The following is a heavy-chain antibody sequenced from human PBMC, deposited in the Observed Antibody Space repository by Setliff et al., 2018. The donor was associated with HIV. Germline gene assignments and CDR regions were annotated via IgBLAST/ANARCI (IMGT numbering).Heavy chain of an antibody. CDR2: ISRSGKT. J-gene: IGHJ4*02. V-gene: IGHV4-4*02. D-gene: IGHD6-13*01. Sequence: SETLSLTCAVSADSIGTNHWWNWVRQPPGKGLEWIGEISRSGKTNYHPSLKSRITISMEASKTHFSLTLNSVTAADTAVYYCARAVAASATSAVDYWGQGIQVTVSS. CDR1: ADSIGTNHW. CDR3: ARAVAASATSAVDY.